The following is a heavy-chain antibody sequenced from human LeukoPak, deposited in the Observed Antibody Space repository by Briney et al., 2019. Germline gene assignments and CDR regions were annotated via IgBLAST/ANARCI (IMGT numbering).Heavy chain of an antibody. CDR3: ARAGNNWSFDY. D-gene: IGHD1-1*01. Sequence: SETLSLTCTVSGDSVSIYYWSWIRQPPGKGLEWIGYIYYRGNTNYNPSLKSRVTMAVDTSKNQFSLKVSSVTAADTAVYYCARAGNNWSFDYWGQGALVTVSS. J-gene: IGHJ4*02. V-gene: IGHV4-59*02. CDR2: IYYRGNT. CDR1: GDSVSIYY.